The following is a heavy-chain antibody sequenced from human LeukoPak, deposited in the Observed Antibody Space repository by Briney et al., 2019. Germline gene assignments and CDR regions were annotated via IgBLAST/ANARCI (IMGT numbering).Heavy chain of an antibody. D-gene: IGHD2-15*01. Sequence: SETLSLTCTVSGGSISSGGYYWSWIRQHPGKGLEWIGYIYYSGSTYYNPSLKSRITISVDTSENRFSLKLSSVTATDTAVYYCARDCSGGSCYGAFDIWGQGTMVTVSS. V-gene: IGHV4-30-4*08. J-gene: IGHJ3*02. CDR1: GGSISSGGYY. CDR2: IYYSGST. CDR3: ARDCSGGSCYGAFDI.